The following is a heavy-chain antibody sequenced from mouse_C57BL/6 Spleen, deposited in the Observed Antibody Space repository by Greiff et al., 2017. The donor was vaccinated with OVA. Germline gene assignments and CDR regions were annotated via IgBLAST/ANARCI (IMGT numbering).Heavy chain of an antibody. CDR2: INPNNGGT. Sequence: VQLQQSGPELVKPGASVKIPCKASGYTFTDYNMDWVKQSHGKSLEWIGDINPNNGGTIYNQKFKGKATLTVDKSSSTAYMELRSLTSEDTAVYYCARREGYYVFAYWGQGTLVTVSA. CDR3: ARREGYYVFAY. V-gene: IGHV1-18*01. J-gene: IGHJ3*01. CDR1: GYTFTDYN. D-gene: IGHD2-1*01.